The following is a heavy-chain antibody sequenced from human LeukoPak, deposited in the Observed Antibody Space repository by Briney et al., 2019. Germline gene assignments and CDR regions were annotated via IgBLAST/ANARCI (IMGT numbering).Heavy chain of an antibody. CDR2: IYYSGST. CDR1: GGSISSSSYY. V-gene: IGHV4-39*01. J-gene: IGHJ5*02. CDR3: GRRGGGWLHL. Sequence: SETLSLTCTVSGGSISSSSYYWGWIRQPPGKGLEWIGSIYYSGSTYYNPSLKSRVTISVDTSKNQFSLKLSSVTATDTAVYYCGRRGGGWLHLWGQGTLVTVSS. D-gene: IGHD5-24*01.